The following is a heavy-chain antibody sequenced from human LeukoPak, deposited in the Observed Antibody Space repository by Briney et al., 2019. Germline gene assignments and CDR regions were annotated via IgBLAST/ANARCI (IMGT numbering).Heavy chain of an antibody. J-gene: IGHJ6*02. CDR2: IIPIPDIP. D-gene: IGHD3-10*01. CDR1: GGTFSTYT. Sequence: GASEKVSCEASGGTFSTYTINWVRQAPGQGLEWMGRIIPIPDIPHYAQKFQGRVTITADKSTDTAYMELSSLRSEDTAVYYCGTEKARSRVGGRSYYYGMDVWGQGTTVTVSS. V-gene: IGHV1-69*04. CDR3: GTEKARSRVGGRSYYYGMDV.